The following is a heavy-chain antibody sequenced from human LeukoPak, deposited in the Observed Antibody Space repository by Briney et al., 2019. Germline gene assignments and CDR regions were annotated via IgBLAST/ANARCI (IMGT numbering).Heavy chain of an antibody. D-gene: IGHD5-12*01. Sequence: ASVKVSCKVSGYTLTELSMHWVRQAPGKGLEWMGGFDPEDGETIYAQKFQGRVTMTEDTSTDTAYMELSSLRSEDTAVYYCATAKSGLRRYYWYFDLWGRGTLVTVSS. J-gene: IGHJ2*01. CDR1: GYTLTELS. V-gene: IGHV1-24*01. CDR2: FDPEDGET. CDR3: ATAKSGLRRYYWYFDL.